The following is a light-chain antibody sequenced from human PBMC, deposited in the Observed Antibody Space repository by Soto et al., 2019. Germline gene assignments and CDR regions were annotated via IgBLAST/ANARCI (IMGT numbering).Light chain of an antibody. CDR3: QQRSNWPPVT. J-gene: IGKJ4*01. CDR1: QSIRSH. V-gene: IGKV3-11*01. CDR2: DAS. Sequence: EIVLTQSPATLSLSPGERATLSCRASQSIRSHLARYQQRPGQAPRLLIYDASNRATGIPARFSGSGSGTDFTLTISSLEAEDFAVYYCQQRSNWPPVTFGGGTKVEIK.